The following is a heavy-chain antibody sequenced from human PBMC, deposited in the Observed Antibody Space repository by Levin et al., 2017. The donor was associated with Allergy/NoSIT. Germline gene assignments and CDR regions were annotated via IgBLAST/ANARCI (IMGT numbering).Heavy chain of an antibody. V-gene: IGHV3-48*02. J-gene: IGHJ6*02. Sequence: PGGSLRLSCAASGFTFSGYSMNWVRQAPGKGLEWISYISTSSSTIYYADSVKGRFTISRDDAKNSLFLQMSSLRDEDTAVSFCASVGRRGYSGYDFTYYYGMDVWGQGTTVTVSS. CDR1: GFTFSGYS. CDR3: ASVGRRGYSGYDFTYYYGMDV. CDR2: ISTSSSTI. D-gene: IGHD5-12*01.